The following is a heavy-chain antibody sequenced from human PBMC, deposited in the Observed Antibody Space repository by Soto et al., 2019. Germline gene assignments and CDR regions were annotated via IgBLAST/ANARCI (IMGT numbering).Heavy chain of an antibody. CDR3: TRGERYSSGWYAFDY. CDR2: IIPIFGTA. CDR1: GGTFSSYA. J-gene: IGHJ4*02. D-gene: IGHD6-19*01. V-gene: IGHV1-69*12. Sequence: QVQLVQSGAEVKKPGSSVKVSCKASGGTFSSYAISWVRQAPGHGLEWMGGIIPIFGTANYAQKFQGRVTMTADESTSTAYMELSSLRSEDTAVYYCTRGERYSSGWYAFDYWGQGTLVTVSS.